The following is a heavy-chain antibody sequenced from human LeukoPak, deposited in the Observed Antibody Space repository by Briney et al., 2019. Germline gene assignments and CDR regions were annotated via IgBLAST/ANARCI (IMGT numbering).Heavy chain of an antibody. V-gene: IGHV3-30-3*02. Sequence: AGGSLRLSCAGSGFTFSTYAMHWVRQAPGKGLEWVAVISSDGTKKYYADSVKGRFTISRDNSKNTLYLQMNSLRAEDTALYYCAKRVGSYYFDSWGQGTLVTVSP. D-gene: IGHD3-10*01. CDR1: GFTFSTYA. J-gene: IGHJ4*02. CDR2: ISSDGTKK. CDR3: AKRVGSYYFDS.